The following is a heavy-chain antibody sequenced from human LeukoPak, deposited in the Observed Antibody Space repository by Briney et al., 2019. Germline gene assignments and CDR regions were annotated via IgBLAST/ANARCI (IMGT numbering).Heavy chain of an antibody. V-gene: IGHV3-64*01. CDR3: AREGGYYDSSGAFDY. J-gene: IGHJ4*02. CDR2: ISSNGGST. Sequence: GGSLRLSCAASGFTFSSYAMHWVRQAPGKGLEYVSAISSNGGSTYYANSVKGRFTISRDNSKNTLHLQMGSLRAEDMAVYYCAREGGYYDSSGAFDYWGQGTLVTVSS. CDR1: GFTFSSYA. D-gene: IGHD3-22*01.